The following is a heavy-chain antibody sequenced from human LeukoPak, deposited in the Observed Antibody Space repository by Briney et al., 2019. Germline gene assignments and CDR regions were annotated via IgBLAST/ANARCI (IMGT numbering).Heavy chain of an antibody. J-gene: IGHJ3*02. CDR2: INPNSGGT. CDR1: GYTFTGYY. V-gene: IGHV1-2*02. D-gene: IGHD3-22*01. Sequence: ASVKVSCKASGYTFTGYYMHWVRQAPGQGLEWMGWINPNSGGTNYAQKLQGRVTMTRDTSISTAYMELSRLRSDDTAVYYCARPLAPYYDSSGYYGDAFDIWGQGTMVTVSS. CDR3: ARPLAPYYDSSGYYGDAFDI.